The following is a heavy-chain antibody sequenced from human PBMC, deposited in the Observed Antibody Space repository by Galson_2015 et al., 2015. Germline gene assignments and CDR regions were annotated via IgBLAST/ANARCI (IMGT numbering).Heavy chain of an antibody. D-gene: IGHD6-13*01. V-gene: IGHV1-69*13. CDR2: IIPIFGTA. Sequence: SVKVSCKASGGTFSSYAISWVRQAPGQGLEWMGGIIPIFGTANYAQKFQGRVTITADESTSTAYMELSSLRSEDTAVYYCASSRLDVAAADFDYWGQGTLVTVSS. CDR1: GGTFSSYA. CDR3: ASSRLDVAAADFDY. J-gene: IGHJ4*02.